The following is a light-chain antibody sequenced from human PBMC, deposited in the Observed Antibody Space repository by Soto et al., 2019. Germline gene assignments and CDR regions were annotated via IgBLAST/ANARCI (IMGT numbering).Light chain of an antibody. CDR3: QQRSNWPRT. V-gene: IGKV3-11*01. CDR1: PSVANF. CDR2: GAF. Sequence: EIVLTQSPATLSLSPGERATLSCRASPSVANFVAWYQQKPGQAPRLLIYGAFNRATGIPARFSGSGSGTDFTLTISSLEPEDSAVYYCQQRSNWPRTFGQRTKVDI. J-gene: IGKJ1*01.